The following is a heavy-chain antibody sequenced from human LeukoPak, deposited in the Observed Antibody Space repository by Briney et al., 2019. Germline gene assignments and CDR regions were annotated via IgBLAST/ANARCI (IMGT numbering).Heavy chain of an antibody. D-gene: IGHD6-19*01. CDR1: GGSISSTSYY. J-gene: IGHJ4*02. CDR3: ARIPGIAVAGTLFDY. CDR2: IYYSGST. Sequence: PSETLSLTCTVSGGSISSTSYYWGWIRQPPGKGLEWIGSIYYSGSTYYNPSLKSRVTISVDTSKNQFSLKLSSVTAADTAVYYCARIPGIAVAGTLFDYWGQGTLVTVSS. V-gene: IGHV4-39*07.